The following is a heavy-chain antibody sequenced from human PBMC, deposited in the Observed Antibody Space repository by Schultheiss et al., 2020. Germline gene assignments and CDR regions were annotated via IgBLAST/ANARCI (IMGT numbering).Heavy chain of an antibody. CDR1: GGSISSSSYY. CDR3: AREGYSGYETGK. CDR2: IYYSGST. D-gene: IGHD5-12*01. V-gene: IGHV4-39*02. Sequence: SETLSLTCTVSGGSISSSSYYWGWIRQPPGKGPEWIGSIYYSGSTYYNPSLKSRVTISVDTSKNQFSLKLSSVTAADTAVYYCAREGYSGYETGKWGQGTLVNVSS. J-gene: IGHJ4*02.